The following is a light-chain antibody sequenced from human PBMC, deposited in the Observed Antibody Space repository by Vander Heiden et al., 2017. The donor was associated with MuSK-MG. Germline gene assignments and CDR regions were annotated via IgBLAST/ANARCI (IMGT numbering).Light chain of an antibody. CDR1: KLGDKY. CDR2: KDS. Sequence: SYELTQPPSVSVSPGQTASITCSGDKLGDKYACWYQQKPGQSPVLVIYKDSKRPSGIPECFSGSNSGTTATLTIGGTQARDEADYYCQAWDSSNVVFGGGTKLTVL. J-gene: IGLJ2*01. CDR3: QAWDSSNVV. V-gene: IGLV3-1*01.